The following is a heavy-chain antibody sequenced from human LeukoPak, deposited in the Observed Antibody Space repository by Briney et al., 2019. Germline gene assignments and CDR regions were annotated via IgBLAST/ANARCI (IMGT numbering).Heavy chain of an antibody. Sequence: PGGSLRLSCAASGFTFSSYGMHWVRQAPGKGLEWVAVISYDGSNKYYADSVKGRFTISRDNSKNTLYLQMNSLRAEDTAVYYCAKDRVVAATYNWFDPWGQGTLVTVSS. CDR3: AKDRVVAATYNWFDP. J-gene: IGHJ5*02. V-gene: IGHV3-30*18. D-gene: IGHD6-13*01. CDR1: GFTFSSYG. CDR2: ISYDGSNK.